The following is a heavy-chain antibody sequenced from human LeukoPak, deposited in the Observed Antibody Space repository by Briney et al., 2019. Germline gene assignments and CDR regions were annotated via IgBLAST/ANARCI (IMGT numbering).Heavy chain of an antibody. Sequence: GGSLRLSCAASGFTFSSYWMHCVRQAPGKGLVWVSRINGDGSTTTYAGSVKGRFTFSRDNAKNTLYLQMNSLRAEDTAVYYCARETFAADNAFDIWGPGTMVTVSS. D-gene: IGHD3-9*01. J-gene: IGHJ3*02. CDR2: INGDGSTT. V-gene: IGHV3-74*01. CDR3: ARETFAADNAFDI. CDR1: GFTFSSYW.